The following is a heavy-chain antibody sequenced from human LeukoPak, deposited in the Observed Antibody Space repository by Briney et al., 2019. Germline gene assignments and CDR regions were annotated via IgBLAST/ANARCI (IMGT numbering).Heavy chain of an antibody. CDR1: GGSISSGGYY. CDR2: IYYSGST. Sequence: PSQTLSLTCTVSGGSISSGGYYWSWIRQHPGKGLEWVGYIYYSGSTYYNPSLKSRVTISVDTSKNQFSLKLSSVTAADTAVYYCARVRRGSGAFDIWGQGTMVTVSS. J-gene: IGHJ3*02. CDR3: ARVRRGSGAFDI. V-gene: IGHV4-31*03. D-gene: IGHD2-15*01.